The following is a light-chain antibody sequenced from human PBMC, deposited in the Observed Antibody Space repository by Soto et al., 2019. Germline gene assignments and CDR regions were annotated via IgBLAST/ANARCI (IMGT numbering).Light chain of an antibody. J-gene: IGKJ4*01. Sequence: DIQMTQSPSTLSASVGDRVTITCRASQSISSWLAWYQQKPGKVPKLLIYAASTWQTGVPSRFSGSGSGTDFTLTISSLQPEDFATYYCLQDNSYPLTFGGGTKVDI. CDR3: LQDNSYPLT. CDR2: AAS. CDR1: QSISSW. V-gene: IGKV1-5*01.